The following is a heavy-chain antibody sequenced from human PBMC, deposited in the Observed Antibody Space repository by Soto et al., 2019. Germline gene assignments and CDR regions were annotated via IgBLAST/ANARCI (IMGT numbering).Heavy chain of an antibody. CDR1: GFTFSSYG. V-gene: IGHV3-33*01. CDR2: IWYDGSNK. D-gene: IGHD6-13*01. J-gene: IGHJ6*02. Sequence: GGSLRLSCAASGFTFSSYGMHWVRQAPGKGLEWVAVIWYDGSNKYYADSVKGRFTISRDNSKNTLYLQMNSLRAEDTAVYYCARDRQAAAGNYGMDVWGQGTTVTVSS. CDR3: ARDRQAAAGNYGMDV.